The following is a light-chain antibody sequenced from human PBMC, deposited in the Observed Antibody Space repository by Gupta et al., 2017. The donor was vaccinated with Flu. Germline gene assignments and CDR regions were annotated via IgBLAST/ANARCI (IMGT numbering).Light chain of an antibody. V-gene: IGKV1-16*02. Sequence: DIQMTQSPSSLSASVGDRITISCRASQGVSGYLAWFQQKPVTAPKCLLYGASNLQRGTPSDSSGSSSATNFTLIVRSLLPQDYATYYCRQDFCCPPTFGQGTKLEVK. J-gene: IGKJ1*01. CDR1: QGVSGY. CDR3: RQDFCCPPT. CDR2: GAS.